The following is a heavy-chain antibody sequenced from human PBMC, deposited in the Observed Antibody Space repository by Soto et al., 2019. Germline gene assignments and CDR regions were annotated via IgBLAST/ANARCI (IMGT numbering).Heavy chain of an antibody. CDR1: GFTFSSYS. V-gene: IGHV3-21*01. CDR2: ISSISSYI. J-gene: IGHJ4*02. CDR3: ARDRGLGHVFDY. Sequence: EVQLVESGGGLVKPGGSLRLSCAASGFTFSSYSMNWVRQAPGKGLEWVSSISSISSYIYYADSVKGRFTISRDNAKNSLYLQMNSLRAEDTAVYYCARDRGLGHVFDYWGQGSLVTVSS. D-gene: IGHD6-25*01.